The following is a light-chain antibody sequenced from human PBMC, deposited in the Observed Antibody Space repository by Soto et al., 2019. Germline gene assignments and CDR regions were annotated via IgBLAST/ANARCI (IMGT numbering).Light chain of an antibody. CDR3: QQYGSSGT. CDR1: QSVSNNY. CDR2: GAS. J-gene: IGKJ1*01. Sequence: EIVLTQSPGTLSLSPGERATLSCRASQSVSNNYLAWYQQKPGQAPRLLLYGASNRATGIPDRLSGSGSGTDFTLTISRLEPEDFAVYYCQQYGSSGTFGQGTKVDIK. V-gene: IGKV3-20*01.